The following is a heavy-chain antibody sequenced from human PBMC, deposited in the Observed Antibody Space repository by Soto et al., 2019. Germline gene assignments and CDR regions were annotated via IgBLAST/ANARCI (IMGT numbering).Heavy chain of an antibody. CDR3: ARGYGTSFEY. D-gene: IGHD3-10*01. CDR2: IYHSGST. Sequence: SETLSLTCAVSGGSISSGGYSWSWIRQPPGKGLEWIGYIYHSGSTYYNPSLKSRVTISLDTSKNQFSLKLSSVTAADTAVYYCARGYGTSFEYWGQETLVPVSS. V-gene: IGHV4-30-2*05. CDR1: GGSISSGGYS. J-gene: IGHJ4*02.